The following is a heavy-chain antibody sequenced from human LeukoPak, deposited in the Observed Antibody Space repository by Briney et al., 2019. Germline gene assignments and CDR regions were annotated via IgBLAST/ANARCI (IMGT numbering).Heavy chain of an antibody. J-gene: IGHJ5*02. CDR1: GGSISNYY. CDR2: ISKSGST. D-gene: IGHD2-2*02. Sequence: SETLSLTCTVSGGSISNYYWSWIRQPAGKRLEWIGRISKSGSTNYNPSLKSRVTISVDTSKNQFSLKLSSVTAADTAVYYCARGRTNYGYTRGGNWFDPWGQGTLVTVSS. V-gene: IGHV4-4*07. CDR3: ARGRTNYGYTRGGNWFDP.